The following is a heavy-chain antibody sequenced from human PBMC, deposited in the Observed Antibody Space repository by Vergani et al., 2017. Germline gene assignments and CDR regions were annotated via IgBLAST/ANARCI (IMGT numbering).Heavy chain of an antibody. D-gene: IGHD6-19*01. CDR1: GASIRSSNYY. Sequence: QLQLQESGPGLVKPSATLSLTCSVSGASIRSSNYYWGWIRQPPGKWLEWIASIYYSGSTYYNPSLKSRVTISVDTSKNQFSLKLSSVTAADTAVYFCARHSTVEWLVKLGWIDPWGQGTLVTVSS. V-gene: IGHV4-39*01. CDR3: ARHSTVEWLVKLGWIDP. J-gene: IGHJ5*02. CDR2: IYYSGST.